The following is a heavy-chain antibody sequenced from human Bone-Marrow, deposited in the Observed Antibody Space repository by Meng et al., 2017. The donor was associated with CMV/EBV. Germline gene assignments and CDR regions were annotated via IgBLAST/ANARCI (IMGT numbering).Heavy chain of an antibody. V-gene: IGHV3-15*07. CDR2: IKRKADSKTT. CDR1: GFTFSTAG. J-gene: IGHJ4*02. D-gene: IGHD6-19*01. Sequence: SGFTFSTAGMNWVRQAPGKGLEGVGRIKRKADSKTTDYAAPVKSRFTISRNDSKNTLYLQMNSLKTEDTAVYYCTTVEYSIGWSYDYWGQGTLVTVSS. CDR3: TTVEYSIGWSYDY.